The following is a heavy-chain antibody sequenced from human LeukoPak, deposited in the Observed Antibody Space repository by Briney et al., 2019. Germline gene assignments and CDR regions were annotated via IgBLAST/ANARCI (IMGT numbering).Heavy chain of an antibody. CDR2: MYYRGTT. CDR3: AREYSRSVVAGSRPDL. D-gene: IGHD2-21*01. V-gene: IGHV4-39*02. J-gene: IGHJ4*02. CDR1: GGSISSSSYY. Sequence: SETLSLTCSVSGGSISSSSYYWGWIRQSPGKGLDWIGSMYYRGTTYENSSFKSRLTLSIDTSNNQFSLKLTSVTAADTAVYFCAREYSRSVVAGSRPDLWGQGLLVTVSS.